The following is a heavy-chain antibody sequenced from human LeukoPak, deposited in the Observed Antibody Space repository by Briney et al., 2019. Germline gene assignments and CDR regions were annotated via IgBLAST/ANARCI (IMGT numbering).Heavy chain of an antibody. CDR2: ISGSSRYI. D-gene: IGHD2-15*01. J-gene: IGHJ4*02. CDR1: GFPFNFYG. CDR3: ARDGWWELLRYFDY. Sequence: SGGSLRLSCAASGFPFNFYGMTWVRQAPGKGLEWVSSISGSSRYILYADSVKGRFTISRDNATDSLYLQMNSLRVEDTAVYYCARDGWWELLRYFDYWGQGTLVTVSS. V-gene: IGHV3-21*01.